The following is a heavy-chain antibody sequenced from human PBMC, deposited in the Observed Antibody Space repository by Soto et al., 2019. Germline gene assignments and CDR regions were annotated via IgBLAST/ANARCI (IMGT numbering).Heavy chain of an antibody. CDR2: IFSNDEK. J-gene: IGHJ5*02. CDR3: ARIPLEFSTFYWFAP. V-gene: IGHV2-26*01. D-gene: IGHD3-3*02. Sequence: QVTLKESGPVLVNPTETLTLTCTVSGFSLTNARMGVSWIRQPPGKALEWLAHIFSNDEKSYNTALRSRLTISKDTSKSQVVLTMTNLDPVDTATYYCARIPLEFSTFYWFAPWGQGILVTVSS. CDR1: GFSLTNARMG.